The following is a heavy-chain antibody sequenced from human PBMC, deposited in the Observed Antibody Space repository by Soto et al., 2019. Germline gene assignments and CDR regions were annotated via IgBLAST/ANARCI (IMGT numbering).Heavy chain of an antibody. CDR2: IVVGSGNT. CDR1: GLALDCRS. Sequence: SKARGLALDCRSRWSPCHERRQRLEWIGWIVVGSGNTNYAQKFQERVTITRDMSTSTAYMELGSLRSEDTAVYYCAADPALSYCSGGSCYSSPNFDYWGQGTLVTVSS. D-gene: IGHD2-15*01. CDR3: AADPALSYCSGGSCYSSPNFDY. J-gene: IGHJ4*02. V-gene: IGHV1-58*01.